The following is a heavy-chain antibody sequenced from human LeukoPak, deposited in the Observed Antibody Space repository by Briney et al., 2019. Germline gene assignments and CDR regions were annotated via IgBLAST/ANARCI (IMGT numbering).Heavy chain of an antibody. D-gene: IGHD2-15*01. CDR2: IKQGGSEK. Sequence: PGGSLRLSCAASGFTFSVFWMSWVRQAPGKGLEWVANIKQGGSEKYYVDSVKGRFTISRDNDNNSMYLQINSLRAEDTAVYYCARYHGGYFAYWGQGTLVTVSS. CDR3: ARYHGGYFAY. V-gene: IGHV3-7*01. J-gene: IGHJ4*02. CDR1: GFTFSVFW.